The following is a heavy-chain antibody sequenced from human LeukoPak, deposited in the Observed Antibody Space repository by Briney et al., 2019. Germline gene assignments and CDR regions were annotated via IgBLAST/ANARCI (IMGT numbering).Heavy chain of an antibody. CDR3: ARGAYSYDSSGAFDI. J-gene: IGHJ3*02. V-gene: IGHV4-61*02. CDR2: ISSSGST. Sequence: PSQTLSLTCTLSGHSISSGDSYCSWIRQPAVKGLEWTGSISSSGSTNYDPSFKSRVTISVDTSKSQFSLKLSSVTAADTAVYFCARGAYSYDSSGAFDIWGQGTMVTVSS. D-gene: IGHD3-22*01. CDR1: GHSISSGDSY.